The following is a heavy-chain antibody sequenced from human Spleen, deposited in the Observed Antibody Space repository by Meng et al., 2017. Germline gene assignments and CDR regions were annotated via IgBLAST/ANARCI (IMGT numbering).Heavy chain of an antibody. J-gene: IGHJ4*02. CDR2: IYQSGTT. Sequence: VQFHQWGSGLLKASETLSLTCAVSGGSISSNNWWKWVRPPPGKGLQWIGEIYQSGTTNYNPSLKSRVTILVDKSKNQFSLKLNSVPAADSAVYFCARVRGGIHGAFDFWGQGIMVTVSS. CDR3: ARVRGGIHGAFDF. D-gene: IGHD3-10*01. V-gene: IGHV4-4*02. CDR1: GGSISSNNW.